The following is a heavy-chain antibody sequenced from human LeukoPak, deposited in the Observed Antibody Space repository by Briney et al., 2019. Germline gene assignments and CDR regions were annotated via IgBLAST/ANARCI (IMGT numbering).Heavy chain of an antibody. CDR2: IRYDGSNK. D-gene: IGHD4-17*01. J-gene: IGHJ4*02. V-gene: IGHV3-30*02. CDR1: GFTFSSYG. CDR3: AKDATVTIDY. Sequence: QSGGSLRLSCAASGFTFSSYGMHWVRQAPGKGLEWVAFIRYDGSNKYYADSVKGRFTISRDNSKNTLYLQMNSLRAEDTAVYYCAKDATVTIDYWGQGTLVTVSS.